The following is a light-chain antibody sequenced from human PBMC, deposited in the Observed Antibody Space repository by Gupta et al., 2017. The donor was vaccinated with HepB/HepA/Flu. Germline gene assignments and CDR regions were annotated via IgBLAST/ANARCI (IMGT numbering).Light chain of an antibody. J-gene: IGKJ2*01. V-gene: IGKV1-39*01. CDR3: QQTYGTPYT. Sequence: IQITQSPSSLSASVGDRVTLTCRASQGISSSLSWYQQKPGTAPKLLRYRAFSLQSGVPSRFSGSGSGTDFTLTITSLQPEDSATYFCQQTYGTPYTFVQGSQLEIK. CDR1: QGISSS. CDR2: RAF.